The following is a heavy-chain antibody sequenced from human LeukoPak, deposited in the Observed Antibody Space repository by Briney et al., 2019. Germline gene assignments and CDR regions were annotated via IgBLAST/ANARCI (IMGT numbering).Heavy chain of an antibody. CDR1: GYSFTSYW. Sequence: GESLKISCKGSGYSFTSYWIGWVRQMPGKGLECMGIIYPGDSDTRYSPSFQGQVTISADRSISTAYLQWSSLKASDTVMYYCARHETGPYFDYWGQGTLVTVSS. D-gene: IGHD1-1*01. CDR2: IYPGDSDT. V-gene: IGHV5-51*01. J-gene: IGHJ4*02. CDR3: ARHETGPYFDY.